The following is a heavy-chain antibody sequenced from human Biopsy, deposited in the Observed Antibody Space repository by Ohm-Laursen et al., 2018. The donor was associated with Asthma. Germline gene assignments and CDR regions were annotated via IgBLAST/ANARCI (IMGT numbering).Heavy chain of an antibody. D-gene: IGHD4-17*01. Sequence: EASVKVSCKISGYSLTDLSMHWVRQVPGQGLEWMGGHDHEEGGTVNARRFQGRVTMTEDTSTDTAYMELSSLSSDDTAVYYCASDFPKDYVRYNFQFWGQGTLVTVSS. CDR2: HDHEEGGT. CDR1: GYSLTDLS. CDR3: ASDFPKDYVRYNFQF. J-gene: IGHJ4*02. V-gene: IGHV1-24*01.